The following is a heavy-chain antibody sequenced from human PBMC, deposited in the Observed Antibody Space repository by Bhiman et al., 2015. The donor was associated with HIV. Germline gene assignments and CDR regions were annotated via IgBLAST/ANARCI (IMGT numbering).Heavy chain of an antibody. Sequence: EVQLVESGGGLVQPGGSLRLSCAASGFTFSSYWLSWVRQAPGKGLEWVSLISSTSAYIFWADSVKGRFAISRDNAKNSLYLQMNSLRAEDTAVYYCAREFTGYSSSNFDYWGQGTLVTVSS. J-gene: IGHJ4*02. CDR1: GFTFSSYW. V-gene: IGHV3-21*02. CDR3: AREFTGYSSSNFDY. CDR2: ISSTSAYI. D-gene: IGHD6-13*01.